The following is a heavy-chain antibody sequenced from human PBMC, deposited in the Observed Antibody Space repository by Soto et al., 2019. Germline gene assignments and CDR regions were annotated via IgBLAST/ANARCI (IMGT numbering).Heavy chain of an antibody. Sequence: GGSLRLSCAASGFTFDDYAMHWVRQSPGKGLEWVSGISFNSGIIGYADSVKGRFTISRDNAKNSLYLQMNSLRAEETALYYCEKGATVRGPRYYDYGMDVWGQGTTVTVSS. CDR3: EKGATVRGPRYYDYGMDV. V-gene: IGHV3-9*01. D-gene: IGHD4-17*01. J-gene: IGHJ6*02. CDR2: ISFNSGII. CDR1: GFTFDDYA.